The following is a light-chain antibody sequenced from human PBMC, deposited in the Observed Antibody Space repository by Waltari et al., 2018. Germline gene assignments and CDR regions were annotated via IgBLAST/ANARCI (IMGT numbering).Light chain of an antibody. CDR2: ENS. CDR3: ASWDDSLRGRV. V-gene: IGLV1-47*01. J-gene: IGLJ2*01. Sequence: QSVLTQPPSMSGTPGQRVTITCSGSHSNIGSTFVLWYQQFPGMAPRLLIFENSRRPSVVPDRFSASKAGASASLAISGLRSEDEAHYHCASWDDSLRGRVFGVGTRLTVL. CDR1: HSNIGSTF.